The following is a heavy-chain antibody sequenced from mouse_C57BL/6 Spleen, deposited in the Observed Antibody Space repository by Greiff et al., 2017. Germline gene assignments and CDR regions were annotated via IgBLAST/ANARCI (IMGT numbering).Heavy chain of an antibody. CDR2: IWSGGST. V-gene: IGHV2-4*01. J-gene: IGHJ4*01. CDR3: AILYYGNYEAMDY. Sequence: QVQLQQSGPGLVQPSQSLSITCTVSGFSLTSYGVHWVRQPPGKGLEWLGVIWSGGSTDYNAAFISRLSISKDNSKSQVSFKMNSLQADDTAIYYCAILYYGNYEAMDYWGQGTSVTVSS. CDR1: GFSLTSYG. D-gene: IGHD2-1*01.